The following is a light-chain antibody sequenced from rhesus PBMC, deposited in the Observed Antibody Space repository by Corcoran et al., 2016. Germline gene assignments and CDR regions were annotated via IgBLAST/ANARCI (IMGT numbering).Light chain of an antibody. J-gene: IGKJ2*01. Sequence: DIQLTQSPSSLSASVGDRVTITCRASQDISSYLAWYQQKPGKAPYLLIYDASNLQSGVPARFSGSGSGTHFHLTLSRLQPEDFAVYYCQQPIGYRCSFGQGTKVEIK. CDR1: QDISSY. V-gene: IGKV1-38*01. CDR3: QQPIGYRCS. CDR2: DAS.